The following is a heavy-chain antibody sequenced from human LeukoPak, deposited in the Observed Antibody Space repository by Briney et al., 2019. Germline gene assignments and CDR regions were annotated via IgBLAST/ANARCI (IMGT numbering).Heavy chain of an antibody. CDR1: GFTFSSYG. V-gene: IGHV3-7*01. CDR2: IKQDGSEK. CDR3: AREGGLELPDAFDI. J-gene: IGHJ3*02. Sequence: PGGSLRLSCAASGFTFSSYGMHWVRQAPGKGLEWVANIKQDGSEKYYVDSVKGRFTISRDNAKNSLYLQMNSLRAEDTAVYYCAREGGLELPDAFDIWGQGTMVTVSS. D-gene: IGHD1-7*01.